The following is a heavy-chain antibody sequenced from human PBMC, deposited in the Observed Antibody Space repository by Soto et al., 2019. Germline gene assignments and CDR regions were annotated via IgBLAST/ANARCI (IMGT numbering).Heavy chain of an antibody. D-gene: IGHD3-22*01. CDR1: GYTFTSYA. CDR3: ARSKTIVEKWWFDP. J-gene: IGHJ5*02. V-gene: IGHV1-3*01. CDR2: INAGNGNT. Sequence: GASVKVSCKASGYTFTSYAMHWVRQAPGQRLEWMGWINAGNGNTKYSQKFQGRVTITRDTSASTAYMELSSLRSEDTAVYYCARSKTIVEKWWFDPWGQGTLVTVSS.